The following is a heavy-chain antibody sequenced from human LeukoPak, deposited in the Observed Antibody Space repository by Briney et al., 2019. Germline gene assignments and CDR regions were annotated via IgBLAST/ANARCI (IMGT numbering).Heavy chain of an antibody. Sequence: PGGSLRLSCAASGFTFSIYAMSWVRQVPGKGLEWVSTISGSGGSTYYADSVKGRFTISRDNSKNTLFLQMNSLRAEDTAIYYCAKDLGIVGAITFFDYWGQGNLVTVSS. CDR1: GFTFSIYA. CDR2: ISGSGGST. CDR3: AKDLGIVGAITFFDY. J-gene: IGHJ4*02. V-gene: IGHV3-23*01. D-gene: IGHD1-26*01.